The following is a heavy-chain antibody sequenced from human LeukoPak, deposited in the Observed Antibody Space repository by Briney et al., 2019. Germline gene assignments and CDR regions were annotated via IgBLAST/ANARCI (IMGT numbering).Heavy chain of an antibody. V-gene: IGHV1-18*01. CDR1: GYTFTSYG. Sequence: ASVKVSCKASGYTFTSYGISWVRQAPGQGLEWMGWISAYNGNTNYAQKLQGRVTMTTDTSTSTAYMELRSLRSDDTAVYYCARDVGATKFYYMDVWGKGTTVTISS. CDR3: ARDVGATKFYYMDV. CDR2: ISAYNGNT. J-gene: IGHJ6*03. D-gene: IGHD1-26*01.